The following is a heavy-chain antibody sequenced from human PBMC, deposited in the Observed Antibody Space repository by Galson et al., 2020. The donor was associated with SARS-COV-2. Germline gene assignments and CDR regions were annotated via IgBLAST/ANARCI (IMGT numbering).Heavy chain of an antibody. D-gene: IGHD5-12*01. CDR2: ISINGDNK. J-gene: IGHJ4*02. V-gene: IGHV3-30*03. CDR1: GFAFDSYG. CDR3: VRDGYSSGRPFDY. Sequence: GESLKISCAASGFAFDSYGMHWVRQAPGRGLEWVAIISINGDNKFYADSVKGRFTISRDNSKNTLYLQMNTLRGEDTAVYYCVRDGYSSGRPFDYWGQGTLVSVSS.